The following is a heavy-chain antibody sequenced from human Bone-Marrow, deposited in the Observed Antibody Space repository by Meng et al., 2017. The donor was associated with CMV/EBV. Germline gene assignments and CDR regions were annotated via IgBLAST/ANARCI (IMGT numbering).Heavy chain of an antibody. J-gene: IGHJ6*02. CDR3: AREFAPRTYYYGMDV. D-gene: IGHD1-14*01. Sequence: GESLKISCAASGFTFSSYSMNWVRQAPGKGLEWVSSISSSSSYIYYADSVKGRFTISRDNAKNSLYLQMNSLRAEDTAVYYCAREFAPRTYYYGMDVWGQGTTVTGSS. CDR2: ISSSSSYI. CDR1: GFTFSSYS. V-gene: IGHV3-21*01.